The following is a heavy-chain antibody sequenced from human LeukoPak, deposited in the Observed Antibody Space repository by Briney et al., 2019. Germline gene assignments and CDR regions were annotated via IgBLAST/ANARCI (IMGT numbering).Heavy chain of an antibody. CDR1: GFILSTHG. V-gene: IGHV3-33*01. J-gene: IGHJ4*02. CDR3: ARDLSFGSLDF. CDR2: MRYDGSRE. Sequence: GGSLRLSCAASGFILSTHGMHWVRQAPGKGLEWVAGMRYDGSREDYADSVKGRFTISRDMSKNTLNLQTNSLRVEDTAMFYCARDLSFGSLDFRGQGTLVTVSS. D-gene: IGHD1-26*01.